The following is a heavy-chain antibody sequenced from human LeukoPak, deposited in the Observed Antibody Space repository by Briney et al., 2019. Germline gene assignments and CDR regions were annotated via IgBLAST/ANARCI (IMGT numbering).Heavy chain of an antibody. CDR1: GGSISSDY. J-gene: IGHJ3*02. D-gene: IGHD1-26*01. V-gene: IGHV4-59*01. Sequence: SETLSLTCTVSGGSISSDYWSWIRQPPGKGLGWVAYIYNSGSTSYNPSLKSRVTISTNTSKNQFSLKLSSVTAADTAVYYCARGPGGGSYSDAFDIWGQGTMVTVSS. CDR3: ARGPGGGSYSDAFDI. CDR2: IYNSGST.